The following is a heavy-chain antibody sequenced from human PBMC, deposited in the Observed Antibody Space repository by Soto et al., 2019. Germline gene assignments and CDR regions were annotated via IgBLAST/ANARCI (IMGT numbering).Heavy chain of an antibody. D-gene: IGHD3-3*01. J-gene: IGHJ5*02. Sequence: PGGSLRLSCAASGFTFRSYALSWVRQAPGQGLEWVSTISGSGASTYYADSVKGRFTISRDNSKNTVDLQMNSLRAEDTAVYYCAREGYHDFTSGYYANELFVHWGQGTQVTVSS. V-gene: IGHV3-23*01. CDR1: GFTFRSYA. CDR2: ISGSGAST. CDR3: AREGYHDFTSGYYANELFVH.